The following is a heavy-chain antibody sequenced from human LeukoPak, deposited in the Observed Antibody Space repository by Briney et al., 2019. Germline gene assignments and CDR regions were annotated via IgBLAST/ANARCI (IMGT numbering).Heavy chain of an antibody. V-gene: IGHV4-39*07. J-gene: IGHJ4*02. CDR2: IYYSGST. Sequence: PSETLSLTCTVSGGSISSSSYYWGWIRQPPGKGLEWIGSIYYSGSTYYNPSLKSRVTISVDTSKNQFSLKLSSVTAADTAVYYCARTTPTVVIDYWGQGTLVTVSS. D-gene: IGHD4-23*01. CDR3: ARTTPTVVIDY. CDR1: GGSISSSSYY.